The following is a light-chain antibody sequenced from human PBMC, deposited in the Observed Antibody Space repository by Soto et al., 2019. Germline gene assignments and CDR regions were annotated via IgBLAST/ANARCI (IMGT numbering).Light chain of an antibody. CDR3: QKYSSVPV. V-gene: IGKV1-27*01. CDR2: AAS. Sequence: DIQMTQSPTSLSASVGDRVTITCRASQDIRNFVAWYQQKPGKAPKLLIYAASTLQSGVPSRFHGSGSGTDFTLTINSLQPEDVATYSCQKYSSVPVFGPGTKVEIK. J-gene: IGKJ3*01. CDR1: QDIRNF.